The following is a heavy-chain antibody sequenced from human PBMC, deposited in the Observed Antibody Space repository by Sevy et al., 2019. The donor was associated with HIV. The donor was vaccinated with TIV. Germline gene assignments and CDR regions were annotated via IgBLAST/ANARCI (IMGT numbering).Heavy chain of an antibody. CDR1: GYTLTKLS. Sequence: ASVKVSCKVSGYTLTKLSIDWVRQAPGKALEWMGEFDPQDVKTISSQRFQGRLTMTVDTSTDTAYMGLGSLTSEDTAVYYCATVGLRYFSGSSSYQGDWFDPWGQGTLVTVSS. J-gene: IGHJ5*02. CDR2: FDPQDVKT. V-gene: IGHV1-24*01. CDR3: ATVGLRYFSGSSSYQGDWFDP. D-gene: IGHD2-15*01.